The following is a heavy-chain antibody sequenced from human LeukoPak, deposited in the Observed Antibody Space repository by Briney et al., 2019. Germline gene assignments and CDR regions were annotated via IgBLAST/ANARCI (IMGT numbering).Heavy chain of an antibody. Sequence: ASVKVSCKASGCTFTSYYMHWVRQAPGQGLEWMGIINPSGGSTSYAQKFQGRVTMTRDTSTSTVYMELSSLRSEDTAVYYCARAVQGGKPYNWFDLWGQGTLVTVSS. CDR3: ARAVQGGKPYNWFDL. CDR1: GCTFTSYY. D-gene: IGHD3-10*02. CDR2: INPSGGST. J-gene: IGHJ5*02. V-gene: IGHV1-46*01.